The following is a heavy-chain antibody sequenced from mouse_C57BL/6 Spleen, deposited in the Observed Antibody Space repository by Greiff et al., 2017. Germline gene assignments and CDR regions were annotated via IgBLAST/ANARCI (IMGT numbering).Heavy chain of an antibody. CDR1: GYSITSGYY. Sequence: EVQLMESGPGLVKPSQSLSLTCSVTGYSITSGYYWNWIRQFPGNKLEWMGYISYDGSNNYNPSLKNRISITRDTSKNQFFLKLNSVTTEDTATYYCARRITTVVPYFDYWGQGTTLTVSS. J-gene: IGHJ2*01. CDR2: ISYDGSN. D-gene: IGHD1-1*01. CDR3: ARRITTVVPYFDY. V-gene: IGHV3-6*01.